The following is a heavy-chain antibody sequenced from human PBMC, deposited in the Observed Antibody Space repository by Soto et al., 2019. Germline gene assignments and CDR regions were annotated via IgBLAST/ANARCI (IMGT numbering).Heavy chain of an antibody. D-gene: IGHD3-16*01. CDR2: VHSDGTTT. CDR3: ARGDLGGFDL. V-gene: IGHV3-74*01. CDR1: GFTFDYYW. J-gene: IGHJ3*01. Sequence: EVQLVESGGGLVQPGESLSLSCAASGFTFDYYWMHWVRQAPGKGLVWVSRVHSDGTTTTYADSVKGRVTISRDNARNTVSPQMGSLRAEDTAIYYCARGDLGGFDLWGHGTVVTVSS.